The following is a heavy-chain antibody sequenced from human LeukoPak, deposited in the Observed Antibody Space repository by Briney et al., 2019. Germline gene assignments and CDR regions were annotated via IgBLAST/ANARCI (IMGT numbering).Heavy chain of an antibody. V-gene: IGHV5-51*01. Sequence: GESLKISCKASGYSFTSYWIGWVRPMPGKGLEWMGIIYPGDSDARYSPPFQGQVTMSVDKSISTAYLQWSSLKASDTAMYYCARRIAVTGNYGMDVWGQGTTVTVSS. CDR3: ARRIAVTGNYGMDV. CDR1: GYSFTSYW. J-gene: IGHJ6*02. CDR2: IYPGDSDA. D-gene: IGHD6-19*01.